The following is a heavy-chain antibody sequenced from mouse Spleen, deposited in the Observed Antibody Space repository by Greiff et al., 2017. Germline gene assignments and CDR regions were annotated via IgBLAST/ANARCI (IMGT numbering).Heavy chain of an antibody. Sequence: EVKLVESGGGLVQPGGSMKFSCVASGFTFSNYWMNWVRQSPEKGLEWVAQIRLKSDKYTTHYAESVKGRFTISRDDSKSSVYLQMNNLRAEDIGIYYCTSTHWGAMNYWGQGISVTVSS. CDR1: GFTFSNYW. CDR3: TSTHWGAMNY. CDR2: IRLKSDKYTT. D-gene: IGHD4-1*01. V-gene: IGHV6-3*01. J-gene: IGHJ4*01.